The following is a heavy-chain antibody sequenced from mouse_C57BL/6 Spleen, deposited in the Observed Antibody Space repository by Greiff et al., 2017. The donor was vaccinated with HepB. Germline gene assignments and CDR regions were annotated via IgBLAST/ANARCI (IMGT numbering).Heavy chain of an antibody. CDR1: GYTFTSYW. J-gene: IGHJ2*01. V-gene: IGHV1-61*01. CDR2: IYPSDSEN. Sequence: QVQLKQPGAELVRPGSSVKLSCKASGYTFTSYWMDWVKQRPGQGLEWIGNIYPSDSENHYNQKFKDKATLTVDKSSSTAYMQLSSLTSEDSAVYYCAISPYFYYCGSSPFYFDYWGQGTTLTFSS. D-gene: IGHD1-1*01. CDR3: AISPYFYYCGSSPFYFDY.